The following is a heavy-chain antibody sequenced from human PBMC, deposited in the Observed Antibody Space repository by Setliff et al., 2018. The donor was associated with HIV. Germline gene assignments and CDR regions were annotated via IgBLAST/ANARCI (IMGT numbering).Heavy chain of an antibody. V-gene: IGHV1-46*01. J-gene: IGHJ6*03. CDR1: GYTFINFY. Sequence: ASVKVSCKASGYTFINFYLHWVRLAPGQGLEWMGMVNSGSGSTVFAQKFQGRVTISRENSKNTLNLQMSSLRGEDTAVYYCARDATTVYQSYYMDVWGKGTTVTVSS. CDR2: VNSGSGST. D-gene: IGHD2-2*01. CDR3: ARDATTVYQSYYMDV.